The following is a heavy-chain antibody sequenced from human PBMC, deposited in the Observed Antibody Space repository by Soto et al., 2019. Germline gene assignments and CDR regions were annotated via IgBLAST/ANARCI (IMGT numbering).Heavy chain of an antibody. J-gene: IGHJ5*02. CDR3: ARERGVGYCTNGVCYRNIGNNWFDP. D-gene: IGHD2-8*01. CDR2: IWYDGSNK. Sequence: GGSLRLSCAASGFTFSSYGMHWVRQAPGKGLEWVAVIWYDGSNKYYADSVKGRFTISRDNSKNTLYLQMNGLRAEDTAVYYCARERGVGYCTNGVCYRNIGNNWFDPWGQGTLVTVSS. CDR1: GFTFSSYG. V-gene: IGHV3-33*01.